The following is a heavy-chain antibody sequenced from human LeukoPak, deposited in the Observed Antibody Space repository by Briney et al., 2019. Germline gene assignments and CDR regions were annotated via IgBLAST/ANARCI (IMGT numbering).Heavy chain of an antibody. CDR3: ARDYLSPRSGYGY. V-gene: IGHV3-53*01. CDR2: IYSGGST. Sequence: PGGSLRLSCAASGFIVSSNYMSWVRQAPGKGLEWVSVIYSGGSTYYADSVKGRFTISRDNSKNTLYLQMNSLRAEDTAVYYCARDYLSPRSGYGYWGQGTLVTVSS. D-gene: IGHD3-22*01. CDR1: GFIVSSNY. J-gene: IGHJ4*02.